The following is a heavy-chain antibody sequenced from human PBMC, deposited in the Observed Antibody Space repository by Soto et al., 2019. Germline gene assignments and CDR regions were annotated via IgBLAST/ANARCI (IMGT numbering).Heavy chain of an antibody. CDR2: ISYDGSNK. D-gene: IGHD5-12*01. Sequence: QVQLVESGGGVVQPGRSLRLSCAASGFTFSSYGMHWVRQAPGKGLEWVAVISYDGSNKYYADSVKGRFTISRDNSKNTLYLQMNSLRAEDTAVYYCAKDNYSGYDLDYWCQGTLVTVSS. V-gene: IGHV3-30*18. CDR1: GFTFSSYG. CDR3: AKDNYSGYDLDY. J-gene: IGHJ4*02.